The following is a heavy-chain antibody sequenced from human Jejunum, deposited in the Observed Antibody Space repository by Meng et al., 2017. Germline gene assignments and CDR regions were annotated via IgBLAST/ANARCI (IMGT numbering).Heavy chain of an antibody. CDR1: GGSISGSY. CDR3: ARVPIKMSTFKAFDI. J-gene: IGHJ3*02. CDR2: IYYTGSP. D-gene: IGHD5-24*01. Sequence: GSLRLSCTLSGGSISGSYWSWIPKPPGKGLEWIAYIYYTGSPNYNPSLKGRVTISVDTSKNQFSLKLSSVTAADTAVYYCARVPIKMSTFKAFDIWGQGTMVTVSS. V-gene: IGHV4-59*13.